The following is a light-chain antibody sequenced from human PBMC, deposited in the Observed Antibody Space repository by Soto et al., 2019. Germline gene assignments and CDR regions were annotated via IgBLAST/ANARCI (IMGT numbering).Light chain of an antibody. Sequence: QSALTQPASVSGAPGQSITISCTGTNSDVAVYNYVSWYQHHPGKAPKLMMYDVSNRPSGVSNRFSGSKSGNTASLTISGLQAGDEADYSCSSYSRSGSVFGTGTKLTVL. CDR1: NSDVAVYNY. J-gene: IGLJ1*01. V-gene: IGLV2-14*03. CDR3: SSYSRSGSV. CDR2: DVS.